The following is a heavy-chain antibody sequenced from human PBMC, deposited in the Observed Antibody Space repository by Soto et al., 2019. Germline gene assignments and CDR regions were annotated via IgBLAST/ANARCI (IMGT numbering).Heavy chain of an antibody. D-gene: IGHD2-15*01. CDR2: MKSKTDGGTT. CDR1: GFTFSNAW. CDR3: TVGYCSGGSGYADGY. V-gene: IGHV3-15*07. Sequence: EVQLVESGGGLVKPGGSRRLSCAASGFTFSNAWMNWVRQAPGKGLEWVGRMKSKTDGGTTDYAAPVKGRFTISRDDANNTLYLQMNSRKTEDKAVYYCTVGYCSGGSGYADGYWCQGTLVTVSS. J-gene: IGHJ4*02.